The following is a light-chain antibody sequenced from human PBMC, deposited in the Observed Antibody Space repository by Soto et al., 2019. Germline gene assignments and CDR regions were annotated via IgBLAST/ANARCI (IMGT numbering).Light chain of an antibody. J-gene: IGKJ5*01. Sequence: EIVKTQSPATLSVSPGERATLSCRASQSVGSNLAWYQQKPGQAPRLLIYGASARATGIPARFSGSGSGTEFTLTISSLQSEDFAVYSCQQYNNWPITFGQGTRLDIK. CDR3: QQYNNWPIT. CDR1: QSVGSN. V-gene: IGKV3-15*01. CDR2: GAS.